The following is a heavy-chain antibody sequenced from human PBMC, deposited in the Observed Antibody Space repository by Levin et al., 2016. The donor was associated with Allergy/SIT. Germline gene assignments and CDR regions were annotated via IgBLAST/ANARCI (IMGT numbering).Heavy chain of an antibody. V-gene: IGHV1-2*02. J-gene: IGHJ4*02. CDR1: GYTFTGYY. CDR2: INPNSGVT. D-gene: IGHD6-6*01. Sequence: ASVKVSCKASGYTFTGYYMHWVRQAPGQGLEWMGWINPNSGVTNYARKFQGRVTMTRDTSISTAYMELSRLRSDDTAVYYCAKDREQLRSLMYYDYWGQGTLVTVSS. CDR3: AKDREQLRSLMYYDY.